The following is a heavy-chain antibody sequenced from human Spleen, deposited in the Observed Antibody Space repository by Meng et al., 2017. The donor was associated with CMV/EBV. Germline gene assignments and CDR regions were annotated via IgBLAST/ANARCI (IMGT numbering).Heavy chain of an antibody. CDR3: ATPRAGYASGWSFDY. D-gene: IGHD6-19*01. CDR2: LYQSGST. Sequence: SETLSLTCTVSGGPISSYFWNWIRQPPGKGLEWIGSLYQSGSTFYNPSLKSRVTISVDTSKNHFSLKLSSVTAADTAVYYCATPRAGYASGWSFDYWGEGALVTVSS. CDR1: GGPISSYF. J-gene: IGHJ4*02. V-gene: IGHV4-39*07.